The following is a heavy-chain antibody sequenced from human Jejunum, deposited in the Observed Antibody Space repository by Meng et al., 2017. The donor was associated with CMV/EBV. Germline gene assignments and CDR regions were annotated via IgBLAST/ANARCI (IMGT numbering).Heavy chain of an antibody. CDR3: TKDGSTSWNSESDY. D-gene: IGHD2-2*01. V-gene: IGHV3-23*01. J-gene: IGHJ4*02. CDR2: TSAIGGGT. Sequence: GFTFSRYAMTWVRQTPGKGLEWVSATSAIGGGTYYADSVKGRFTISRDNSKNTIYLQMNSLRVENTAVYYCTKDGSTSWNSESDYWGQGTLVTVSS. CDR1: GFTFSRYA.